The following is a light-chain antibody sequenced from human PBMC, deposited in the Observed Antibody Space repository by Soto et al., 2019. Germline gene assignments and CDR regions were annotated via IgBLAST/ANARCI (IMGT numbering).Light chain of an antibody. Sequence: ELVLTQSPDTLSLSPGERATLSCRASQSVSSNYLAWYQQKPGQAPRLLIYGASSRPIGIPDRFSGSGSGTDFTLPISRLEPEDFAVYYCHQYGRSPRTFGQGTKVEIK. J-gene: IGKJ1*01. CDR2: GAS. V-gene: IGKV3-20*01. CDR1: QSVSSNY. CDR3: HQYGRSPRT.